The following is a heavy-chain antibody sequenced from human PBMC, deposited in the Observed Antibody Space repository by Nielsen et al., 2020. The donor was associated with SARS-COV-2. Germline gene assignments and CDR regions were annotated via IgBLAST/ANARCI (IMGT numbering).Heavy chain of an antibody. Sequence: SETLSLTCTVSGYSISSGYYWSWIRQPPGKGLEWIGEINHSGSTNYNPSLKSRVTISVDTSKNQFSLKLSSVTAADTAVYYCARGTGYSYGDYWGQGTLVTVSS. CDR2: INHSGST. V-gene: IGHV4-38-2*02. D-gene: IGHD5-18*01. CDR3: ARGTGYSYGDY. CDR1: GYSISSGYY. J-gene: IGHJ4*02.